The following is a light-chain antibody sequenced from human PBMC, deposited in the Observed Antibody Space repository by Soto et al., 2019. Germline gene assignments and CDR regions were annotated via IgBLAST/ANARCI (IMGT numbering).Light chain of an antibody. CDR1: QDIAIY. Sequence: LLIHSPTSPSAFVGDRVTFTCRASQDIAIYLAWYQQKPGEAPNLLIHTASTLHGGVPSRFSGSGSGTDFTLTITSLQAEDFATYYCQQTRAYPSTFGGGTKVDIK. J-gene: IGKJ4*01. V-gene: IGKV1-9*01. CDR3: QQTRAYPST. CDR2: TAS.